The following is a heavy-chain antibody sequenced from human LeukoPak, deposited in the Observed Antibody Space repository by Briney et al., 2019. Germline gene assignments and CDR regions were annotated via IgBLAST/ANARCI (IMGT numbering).Heavy chain of an antibody. CDR2: ISSSSSYI. V-gene: IGHV3-21*01. J-gene: IGHJ4*02. CDR1: GFTFSSYS. D-gene: IGHD4-17*01. CDR3: ARITVNYGDYVRYRINDY. Sequence: GGSLRLSCAASGFTFSSYSMNWVRQAPGKGLGWVSSISSSSSYIYYADSVKGRFTISRDNAKNSLYLQMNSLRAEDTAVYYCARITVNYGDYVRYRINDYWGQGTLVTVSS.